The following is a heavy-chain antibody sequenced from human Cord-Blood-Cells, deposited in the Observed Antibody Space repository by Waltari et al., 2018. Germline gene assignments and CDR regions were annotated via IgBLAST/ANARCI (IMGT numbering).Heavy chain of an antibody. CDR2: ISGSGGST. V-gene: IGHV3-23*01. CDR1: GFTFSSYA. D-gene: IGHD4-4*01. J-gene: IGHJ4*02. Sequence: EVQLLASGGGLVQPGGSLRLSCEASGFTFSSYAMSWVRQAPGKGLEWVSAISGSGGSTYYADSVKGRFTISRDNSKNTLYLQMNSLRAEDTAVYYCAKYPVQLTVTKSFDYWGQGTLVTVSS. CDR3: AKYPVQLTVTKSFDY.